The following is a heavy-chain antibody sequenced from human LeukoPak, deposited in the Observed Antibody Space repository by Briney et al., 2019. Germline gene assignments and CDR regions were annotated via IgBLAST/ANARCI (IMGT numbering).Heavy chain of an antibody. CDR1: GGSISSSSYY. V-gene: IGHV4-39*07. CDR2: IYYSGST. CDR3: ARVWGAMVRGVIST. J-gene: IGHJ5*02. Sequence: PSETLSLTCTVSGGSISSSSYYWGWIRQPPGKGLEWIGSIYYSGSTYYNPSLKSRVTISVDTSKNQFSLKLSSVTAADTAVYYCARVWGAMVRGVISTWGQGTLVTVSS. D-gene: IGHD3-10*01.